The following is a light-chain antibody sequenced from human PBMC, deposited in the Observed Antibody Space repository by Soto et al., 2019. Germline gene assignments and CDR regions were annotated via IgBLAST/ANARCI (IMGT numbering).Light chain of an antibody. CDR1: QTVHNY. CDR2: DAV. Sequence: ESVLTQSPATLSLSPGERATLSCRASQTVHNYLAWYQQKPGQVPRLLIYDAVRRATGIPDRFSGSVSGTXXTLTXXXXEPXXFAXXXXXXRSGRLXFGGGTRVDLK. CDR3: XXRSGRLX. V-gene: IGKV3-11*01. J-gene: IGKJ4*01.